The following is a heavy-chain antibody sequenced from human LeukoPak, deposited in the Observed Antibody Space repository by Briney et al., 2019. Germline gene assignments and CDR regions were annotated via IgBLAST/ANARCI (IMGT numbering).Heavy chain of an antibody. CDR3: ARDRSGGYNWFDP. J-gene: IGHJ5*02. Sequence: SETLSLTCTVSGGSISSYYWSWIRQPPGKGLEWIGYIYYSGSTNYNPSLKSRVTISIDTSKNQFSLKLSSVTAADTAVYYCARDRSGGYNWFDPWGQGTLVTVSS. D-gene: IGHD6-19*01. CDR2: IYYSGST. CDR1: GGSISSYY. V-gene: IGHV4-59*01.